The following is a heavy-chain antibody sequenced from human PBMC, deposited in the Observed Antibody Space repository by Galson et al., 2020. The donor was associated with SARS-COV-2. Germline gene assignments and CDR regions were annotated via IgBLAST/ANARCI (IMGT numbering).Heavy chain of an antibody. J-gene: IGHJ2*01. CDR1: KFTFSSYA. V-gene: IGHV3-30-3*01. D-gene: IGHD3-16*01. CDR2: ISYDGSNK. Sequence: GESLKISCAASKFTFSSYAMHWVRQAPGKGLEWVAVISYDGSNKYYADSVKGRFTISRDNSKNTLYLQMNSLRAEDTAVYYCARSKGGSYWYFDLWGRGTLVTVSS. CDR3: ARSKGGSYWYFDL.